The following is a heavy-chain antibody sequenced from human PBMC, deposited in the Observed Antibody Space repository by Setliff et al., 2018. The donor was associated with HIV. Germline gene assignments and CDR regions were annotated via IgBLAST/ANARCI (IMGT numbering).Heavy chain of an antibody. CDR2: IYYTGST. Sequence: SETLSLTCTVSGGSISSYYWSWIRQPPGKRLEWIGYIYYTGSTNYNPSLKSRVTISVDTSKNQFSLKLSSVTAADTAVYYCARVSSWYVRYWGQGTLVTVSS. D-gene: IGHD6-13*01. CDR3: ARVSSWYVRY. CDR1: GGSISSYY. J-gene: IGHJ4*02. V-gene: IGHV4-59*08.